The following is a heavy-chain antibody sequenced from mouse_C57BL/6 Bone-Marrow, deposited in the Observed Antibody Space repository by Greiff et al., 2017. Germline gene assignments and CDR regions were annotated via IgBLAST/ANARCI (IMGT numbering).Heavy chain of an antibody. V-gene: IGHV1-69*01. D-gene: IGHD1-1*01. J-gene: IGHJ2*01. CDR3: ARIDACYYGYFDY. CDR1: GYTFTSYW. Sequence: VQLQQPGAELVMPGASVKLSCKASGYTFTSYWMHWVKQRPGQGLEWIGEIYPSDSYTNYNQKFKGKSTLTVDKSSSTAYMQLSILTSEDSAVYYCARIDACYYGYFDYWGQGTTLTVSS. CDR2: IYPSDSYT.